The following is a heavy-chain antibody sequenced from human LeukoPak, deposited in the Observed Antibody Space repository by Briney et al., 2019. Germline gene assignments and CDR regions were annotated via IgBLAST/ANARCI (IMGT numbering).Heavy chain of an antibody. CDR2: INPNSGGT. V-gene: IGHV1-2*02. CDR3: ARVKKRYSYGYHFDY. J-gene: IGHJ4*02. D-gene: IGHD5-18*01. Sequence: GPSVKVSCKPSGYTFTGYYMRWVRQAPGQGLECVGWINPNSGGTNYAQKFQVRFTMTRATSISTAYMELSRLRSDDTAVYYCARVKKRYSYGYHFDYWGQGTLVTVSS. CDR1: GYTFTGYY.